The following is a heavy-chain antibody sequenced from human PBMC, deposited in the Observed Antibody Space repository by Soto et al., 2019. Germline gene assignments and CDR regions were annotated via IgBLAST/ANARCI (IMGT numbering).Heavy chain of an antibody. Sequence: QVQLLQSGAEVKKPGASEKVSCRSSGYTFTSNYIHWVRQAPGQGLEWMGVINPGDGSTSYAQKFQCRVSMTRDTSTSTVNMELSSLESEDTVVFYCARGTNFDYWGQGTLVTVSS. V-gene: IGHV1-46*01. J-gene: IGHJ4*02. CDR1: GYTFTSNY. CDR3: ARGTNFDY. CDR2: INPGDGST.